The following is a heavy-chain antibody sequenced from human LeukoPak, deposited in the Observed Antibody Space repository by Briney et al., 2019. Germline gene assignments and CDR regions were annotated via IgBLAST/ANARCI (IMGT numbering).Heavy chain of an antibody. CDR2: IYYSGST. V-gene: IGHV4-59*08. J-gene: IGHJ4*02. Sequence: SETLSLTCTVSGGSISSYYWSWLRQPPGKGLEWIGYIYYSGSTNYNPSLKSRVTISVDTSKNQFSLKLSSVTAADTAVYYCARIAVDTAMDHWGQGTLVTVSS. D-gene: IGHD5-18*01. CDR3: ARIAVDTAMDH. CDR1: GGSISSYY.